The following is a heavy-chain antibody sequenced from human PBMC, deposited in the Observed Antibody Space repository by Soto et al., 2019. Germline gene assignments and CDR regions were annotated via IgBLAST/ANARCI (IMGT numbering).Heavy chain of an antibody. CDR2: ISTSSSYT. D-gene: IGHD4-17*01. CDR3: ARDFLTYAGFFDI. J-gene: IGHJ3*02. Sequence: GGSLRLCCAASGFTFSDYYMSWIRQAPGKGLEWVSYISTSSSYTNFADSVKGRFTISRDNAKNSLYLQMNSLRAEDTDVYYCARDFLTYAGFFDILGQGKMVTVSS. CDR1: GFTFSDYY. V-gene: IGHV3-11*05.